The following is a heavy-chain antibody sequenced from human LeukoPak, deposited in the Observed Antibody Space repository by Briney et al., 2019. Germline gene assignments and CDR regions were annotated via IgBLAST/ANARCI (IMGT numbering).Heavy chain of an antibody. CDR3: ARGRGVTTVPYYYYMDV. V-gene: IGHV4-34*01. CDR2: INHSGST. Sequence: SETLSLTCAVYGGSFSGYYWSWIRQPPGKGLEWIGEINHSGSTNYNPSLKSRVTISVDTSKNQFSLKLSSVTAADTAVYYCARGRGVTTVPYYYYMDVWGKGTTVTVSS. J-gene: IGHJ6*03. CDR1: GGSFSGYY. D-gene: IGHD4-11*01.